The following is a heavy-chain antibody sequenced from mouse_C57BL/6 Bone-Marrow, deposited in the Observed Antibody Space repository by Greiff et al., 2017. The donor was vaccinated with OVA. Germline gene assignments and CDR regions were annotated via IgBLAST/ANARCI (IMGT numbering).Heavy chain of an antibody. V-gene: IGHV2-2*01. CDR3: ARGPDYYGSSFAY. D-gene: IGHD1-1*01. CDR1: GFSLTSYG. Sequence: VKLQESGPGLVQPSQSLSITCTVSGFSLTSYGVHWVRQSPGKGLEWLGVIWRGGSTDYNAAFISRLSISKDNSKSQVFFKMNSLQADDTAIYYCARGPDYYGSSFAYWGQGTLVTVSA. CDR2: IWRGGST. J-gene: IGHJ3*01.